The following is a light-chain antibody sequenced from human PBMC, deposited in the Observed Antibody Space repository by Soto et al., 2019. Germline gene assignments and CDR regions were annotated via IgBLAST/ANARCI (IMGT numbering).Light chain of an antibody. CDR3: QQYNNWPFIT. CDR2: GAS. CDR1: QSVRGK. J-gene: IGKJ5*01. Sequence: EILLTQSPCTLALSPGERATLSCRASQSVRGKLAWYQQKPGQSPRLLIYGASSRATGIPVRFSGSGSGTEFTLTISSLQYEDFAVHYCQQYNNWPFITFGQGTRLEIK. V-gene: IGKV3-15*01.